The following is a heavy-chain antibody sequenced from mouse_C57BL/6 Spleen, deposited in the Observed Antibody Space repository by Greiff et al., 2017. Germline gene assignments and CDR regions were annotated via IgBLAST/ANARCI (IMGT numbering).Heavy chain of an antibody. CDR1: GYTFTSYW. CDR2: INPSNGGT. V-gene: IGHV1-53*01. CDR3: ARGWDSDY. Sequence: QVQLQQPGTELVKPGASVKLSCKASGYTFTSYWMHWVKQRPGQGLEWIGNINPSNGGTKYNEKFKSKATMPVDKSSSPAHMQPSSLTSEDVAFYYCARGWDSDYWGQGTTLTVSS. J-gene: IGHJ2*01. D-gene: IGHD3-3*01.